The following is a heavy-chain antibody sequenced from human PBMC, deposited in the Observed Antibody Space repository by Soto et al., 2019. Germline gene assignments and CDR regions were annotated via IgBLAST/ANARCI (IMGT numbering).Heavy chain of an antibody. CDR2: ISYDGSNK. CDR1: GFTFSSYA. J-gene: IGHJ3*02. Sequence: GGSLRLSCAASGFTFSSYAMHWVRQAPGKGLEWVAVISYDGSNKYYADSVKGRFTISRDNSKNTLYLQMNSLRAEDTAVYYCARDQSLWFGEGAAFDIWGQGTMVTVSS. CDR3: ARDQSLWFGEGAAFDI. V-gene: IGHV3-30-3*01. D-gene: IGHD3-10*01.